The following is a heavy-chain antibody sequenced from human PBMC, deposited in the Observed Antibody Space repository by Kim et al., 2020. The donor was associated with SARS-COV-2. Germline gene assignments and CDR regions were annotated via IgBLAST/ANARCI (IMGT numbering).Heavy chain of an antibody. J-gene: IGHJ5*02. CDR3: ARWYSSGWYRNWFDP. Sequence: QTFQGRVTITADESTSTAYMELSSLRSEDPAVYYCARWYSSGWYRNWFDPWGQGTLVTVSS. V-gene: IGHV1-69*01. D-gene: IGHD6-19*01.